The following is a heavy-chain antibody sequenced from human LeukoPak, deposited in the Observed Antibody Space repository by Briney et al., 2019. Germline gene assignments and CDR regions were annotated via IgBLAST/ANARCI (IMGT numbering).Heavy chain of an antibody. CDR3: VRGASSIAALNPFWYFDL. D-gene: IGHD6-6*01. J-gene: IGHJ2*01. CDR1: GYTLTELS. CDR2: FDPEDGET. Sequence: GASVKVSCKVSGYTLTELSMHWVRQAPGKGLEWMGGFDPEDGETIYAQKFQGRVTMTRDTSTNTVYMELSSLRSEDTAVFYCVRGASSIAALNPFWYFDLWGRGTLVTVSS. V-gene: IGHV1-24*01.